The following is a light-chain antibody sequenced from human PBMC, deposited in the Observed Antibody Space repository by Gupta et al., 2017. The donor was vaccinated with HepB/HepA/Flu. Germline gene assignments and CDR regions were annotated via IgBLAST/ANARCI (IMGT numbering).Light chain of an antibody. CDR1: QSLLHSNGYNY. V-gene: IGKV2-28*01. CDR3: MQALQTRIT. Sequence: DIVMSQSTLSLPVTPGEPASISCRSSQSLLHSNGYNYLDWYLQKPGQSPQLLICLGSNRASGVPDRFSGSGSGTDFTLKISRVEAEDVGVYYCMQALQTRITFGQGTRLEIK. CDR2: LGS. J-gene: IGKJ5*01.